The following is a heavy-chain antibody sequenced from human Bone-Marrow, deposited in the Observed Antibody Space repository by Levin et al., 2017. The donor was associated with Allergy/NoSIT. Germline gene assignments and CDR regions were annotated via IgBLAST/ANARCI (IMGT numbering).Heavy chain of an antibody. CDR2: MNPNSGNT. V-gene: IGHV1-8*01. D-gene: IGHD4-11*01. J-gene: IGHJ4*02. Sequence: GESLKISCKASGYTFTSYDINWVRQATGQGLEWMGWMNPNSGNTGYAQKFQGRVTMTRNTSISTAYMELSSLRSEDTAVYYCARARGPRPTVTTKVYYFDYWGQGTLVTVSS. CDR3: ARARGPRPTVTTKVYYFDY. CDR1: GYTFTSYD.